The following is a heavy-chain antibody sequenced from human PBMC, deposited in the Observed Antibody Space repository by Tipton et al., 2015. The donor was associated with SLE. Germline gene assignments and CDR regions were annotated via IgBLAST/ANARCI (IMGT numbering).Heavy chain of an antibody. CDR2: IYYSGTT. CDR3: ARGDYPYGMDV. CDR1: GASISSTIYS. J-gene: IGHJ6*02. V-gene: IGHV4-39*07. Sequence: TLSLTCTVSGASISSTIYSWAWIRQPPGKGLEWIGGIYYSGTTYYNPSLKSRVTISVHTSTDQFSLNLSSVTAADTAVYYCARGDYPYGMDVWGQGTTVTVS. D-gene: IGHD4/OR15-4a*01.